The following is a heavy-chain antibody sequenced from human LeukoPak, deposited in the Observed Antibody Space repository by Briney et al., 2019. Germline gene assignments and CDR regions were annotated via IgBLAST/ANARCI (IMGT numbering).Heavy chain of an antibody. CDR1: GGSISSGSYY. J-gene: IGHJ4*02. V-gene: IGHV4-61*01. CDR3: ARVTGYYGSGSYRTRMYYFDY. D-gene: IGHD3-10*01. CDR2: IYYSGST. Sequence: SETLSLTCTVSGGSISSGSYYWSWIRQPPGKGLEWIGYIYYSGSTNYNPSLKSRVTISVDTSKNQFSLKLSSVTAAVTAVYYCARVTGYYGSGSYRTRMYYFDYWGQGTLVTVSS.